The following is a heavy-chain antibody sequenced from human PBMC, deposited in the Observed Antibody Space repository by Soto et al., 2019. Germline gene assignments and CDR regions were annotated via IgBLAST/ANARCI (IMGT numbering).Heavy chain of an antibody. CDR3: ARDRRGDSSSDPPFDY. CDR1: GGTFSSYA. D-gene: IGHD6-6*01. Sequence: QVQLVQSVAEVKKPGSSVNVSCKASGGTFSSYAISWVRQAPGQGLEWMGGIIPIFGTANYAQTFQGRVTITADESTSTAYMELRSLRSEDTAVYYCARDRRGDSSSDPPFDYWGQGTLVPVS. V-gene: IGHV1-69*01. J-gene: IGHJ4*02. CDR2: IIPIFGTA.